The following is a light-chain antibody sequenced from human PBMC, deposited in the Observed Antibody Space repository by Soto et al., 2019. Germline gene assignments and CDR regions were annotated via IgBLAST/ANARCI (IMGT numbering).Light chain of an antibody. CDR2: TNN. CDR3: AAWDNSLNGVA. Sequence: QSVLTQPPSASGTPGQRVTIYCSGSSSNIGSNTVNWYRQLPGTAPKLLMHTNNQRPSGVPDRFSGSKSGTSASLAISGLQSDDEADYYCAAWDNSLNGVAFGGGTKLTVL. CDR1: SSNIGSNT. V-gene: IGLV1-44*01. J-gene: IGLJ2*01.